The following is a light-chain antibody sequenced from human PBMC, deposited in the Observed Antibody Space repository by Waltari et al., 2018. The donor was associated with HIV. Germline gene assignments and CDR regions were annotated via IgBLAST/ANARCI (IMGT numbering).Light chain of an antibody. Sequence: SYELTQPPSVSVSPGQTARITCSGDALPKQYAYWYQQKPGQAPVLVIYKDTERPSGSPERFSGSGSGTTVTLTSSGVQAEDDADYYCLSADTSVTWVFGGGTKLTVL. CDR2: KDT. CDR1: ALPKQY. J-gene: IGLJ3*02. V-gene: IGLV3-25*03. CDR3: LSADTSVTWV.